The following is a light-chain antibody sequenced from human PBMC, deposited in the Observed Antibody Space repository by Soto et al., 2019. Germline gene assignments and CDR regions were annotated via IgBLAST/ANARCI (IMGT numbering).Light chain of an antibody. CDR2: EVS. Sequence: QSALTQPASVSGSTGQSITISCTGTSSDVGGYNFVSWYQQHPGKAPKLMIYEVSNRPSGVSNRFSGSKSGNTASLTISGLQAEDEADYYCSSFTSGSTLFGTGTKLTVL. CDR1: SSDVGGYNF. J-gene: IGLJ1*01. V-gene: IGLV2-14*01. CDR3: SSFTSGSTL.